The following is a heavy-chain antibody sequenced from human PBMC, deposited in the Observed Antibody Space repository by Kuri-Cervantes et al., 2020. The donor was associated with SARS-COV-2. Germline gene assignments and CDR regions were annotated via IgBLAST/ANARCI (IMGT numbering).Heavy chain of an antibody. D-gene: IGHD2-2*01. CDR1: GFTFSSYG. V-gene: IGHV3-33*01. Sequence: GGSLRLSCAASGFTFSSYGMHWVRQAPGKGLEWVAVIWYDGSNKYYADSVKGRFTISRDSSKNTLYLQMNSLRAEDTAVYYCARGSLIVPAAIEGAFDIWGQGTMVTVSS. J-gene: IGHJ3*02. CDR3: ARGSLIVPAAIEGAFDI. CDR2: IWYDGSNK.